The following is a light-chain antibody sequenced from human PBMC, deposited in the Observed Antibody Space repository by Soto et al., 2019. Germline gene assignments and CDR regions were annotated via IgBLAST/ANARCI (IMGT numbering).Light chain of an antibody. J-gene: IGKJ4*01. Sequence: DIQMTQSPSSLSASIGDRVTITCRASQRIVNFVTWYQQQSGQAPKVLIYAASTLQTGVPSRFSGNGSGTEFTPTVRNLQHADFATYYCQHTYGAPLSFGGGTAVDI. CDR3: QHTYGAPLS. V-gene: IGKV1-39*01. CDR1: QRIVNF. CDR2: AAS.